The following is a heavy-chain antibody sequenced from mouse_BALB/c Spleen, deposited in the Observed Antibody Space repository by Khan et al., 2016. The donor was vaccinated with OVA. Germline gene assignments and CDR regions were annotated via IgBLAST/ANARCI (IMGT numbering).Heavy chain of an antibody. CDR3: ARGGYSVFAY. CDR2: IFPGSGTP. V-gene: IGHV1-77*01. J-gene: IGHJ3*01. Sequence: QVQLQQSVPELVNPGASLKVSCKASGYTFTDYIIGWVKQSTRQGLEWIGDIFPGSGTPYYNEKFKDKATLTADKSSNTAYMQLSSLTSEDSAVYFCARGGYSVFAYCGQGTLVTVSA. D-gene: IGHD1-1*01. CDR1: GYTFTDYI.